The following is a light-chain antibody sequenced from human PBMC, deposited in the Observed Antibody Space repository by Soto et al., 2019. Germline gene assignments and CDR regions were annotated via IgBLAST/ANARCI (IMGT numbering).Light chain of an antibody. Sequence: QSPLTQPPSVSASPGHSVTISCTGTSTDFVSYNRVSWYQQPPGTAPKLIIYEASNRPSGVPDRFSGSKSGNTASLTVSGLQAADEADYYCSLYTSENTYVFGTGTKVTVL. CDR2: EAS. J-gene: IGLJ1*01. CDR1: STDFVSYNR. CDR3: SLYTSENTYV. V-gene: IGLV2-18*01.